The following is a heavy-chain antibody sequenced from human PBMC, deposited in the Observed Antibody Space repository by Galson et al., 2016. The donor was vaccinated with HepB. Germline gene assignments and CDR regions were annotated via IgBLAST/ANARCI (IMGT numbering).Heavy chain of an antibody. CDR2: ISFEGSNK. Sequence: SLRLSCAASGFIFSSYGMHWVRQAPGKGLEWVAAISFEGSNKDYADSVKGRFSISRDNSKNTLYLQMNIPRVQDTAVYYCAKDLKRSSGSYYYYAMDVWGRGTTVTVSS. D-gene: IGHD1-26*01. J-gene: IGHJ6*02. V-gene: IGHV3-30*18. CDR1: GFIFSSYG. CDR3: AKDLKRSSGSYYYYAMDV.